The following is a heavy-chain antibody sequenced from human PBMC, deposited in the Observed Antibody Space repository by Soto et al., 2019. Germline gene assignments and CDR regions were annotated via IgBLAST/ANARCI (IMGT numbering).Heavy chain of an antibody. CDR3: GRVKGTGYYYYYMNV. D-gene: IGHD3-10*01. CDR2: MNPNSGNT. CDR1: GYTFTSYD. V-gene: IGHV1-8*01. J-gene: IGHJ6*03. Sequence: GASVKVSWKAAGYTFTSYDINWGRQATGQGLEWMGWMNPNSGNTGYAQKFQGRVTMTRNTSISTAYMELSSLRSEDTAVYYCGRVKGTGYYYYYMNVCGKGTTVTASS.